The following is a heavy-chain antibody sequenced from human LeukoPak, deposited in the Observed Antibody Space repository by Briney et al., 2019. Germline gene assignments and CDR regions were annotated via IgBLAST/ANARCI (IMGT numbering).Heavy chain of an antibody. CDR3: ARPGVGSGRYGAFDI. CDR1: GGSISRYY. D-gene: IGHD5-18*01. Sequence: PSETLSLTCTVSGGSISRYYWSWIRQPPGKGLEWIGYIYYSGSTDYNPSLKSRVTISVDTSKNQISLKLSSVTAADTAVYYRARPGVGSGRYGAFDIWGQGTMVTVSS. J-gene: IGHJ3*02. V-gene: IGHV4-59*08. CDR2: IYYSGST.